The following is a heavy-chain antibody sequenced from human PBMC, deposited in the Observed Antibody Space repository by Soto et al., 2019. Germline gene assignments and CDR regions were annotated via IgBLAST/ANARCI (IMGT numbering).Heavy chain of an antibody. CDR3: ARRRNWNSLYGS. CDR2: SYYSGST. D-gene: IGHD1-1*01. V-gene: IGHV4-59*08. Sequence: SETLSLTCTVSGGSITNNYWSWIRQSPGKGLAWIGCSYYSGSTSYNPSLRSRVTISIDTSKPQFSLRLRSVTAADTAVYYCARRRNWNSLYGSWGQGTMGTGSS. CDR1: GGSITNNY. J-gene: IGHJ1*01.